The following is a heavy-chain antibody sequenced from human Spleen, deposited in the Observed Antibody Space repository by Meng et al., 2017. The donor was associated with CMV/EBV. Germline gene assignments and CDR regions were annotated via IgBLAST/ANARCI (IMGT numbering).Heavy chain of an antibody. CDR3: AAIGRATTNDY. J-gene: IGHJ4*02. Sequence: SVKVSCKASGGTFSSYAISWVRQARGQRLEWIGWIVVGSGNTNYAQKFQERVTITRDMSTSTAYMELSSLRSEDTAVYYCAAIGRATTNDYWGQGTLVTVSS. CDR2: IVVGSGNT. CDR1: GGTFSSYA. D-gene: IGHD1-1*01. V-gene: IGHV1-58*02.